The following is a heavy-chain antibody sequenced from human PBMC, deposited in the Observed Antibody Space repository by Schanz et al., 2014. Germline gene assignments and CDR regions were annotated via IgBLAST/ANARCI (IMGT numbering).Heavy chain of an antibody. D-gene: IGHD3-16*01. V-gene: IGHV4-31*03. Sequence: QVQLQESGPGLVKPSQTLSLTCTVSGASISSGGYYWDWIRLLPGKGLEWIGFIYYRGNTSFNPSLKRRLTMSVDTSKNQFSLRLSSVTAADTAVYYCARHGGIPYYPMDVWGQGTTXTVSS. CDR1: GASISSGGYY. J-gene: IGHJ6*02. CDR2: IYYRGNT. CDR3: ARHGGIPYYPMDV.